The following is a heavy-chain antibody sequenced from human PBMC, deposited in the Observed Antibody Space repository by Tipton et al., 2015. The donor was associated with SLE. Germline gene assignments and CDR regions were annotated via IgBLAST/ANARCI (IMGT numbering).Heavy chain of an antibody. CDR1: GYTFTSYD. D-gene: IGHD2-15*01. CDR2: MNPNSGDA. CDR3: ARRWDCSGGSCQGCFGY. Sequence: QLVQSGAEVKKPGASVKVSCKASGYTFTSYDINWVRQATGQGLEWMGWMNPNSGDAGYALKFQGRVTMTRNISKSTAYMELSSLRSEDTAVYYCARRWDCSGGSCQGCFGYWGQGTLVTVSS. J-gene: IGHJ4*02. V-gene: IGHV1-8*01.